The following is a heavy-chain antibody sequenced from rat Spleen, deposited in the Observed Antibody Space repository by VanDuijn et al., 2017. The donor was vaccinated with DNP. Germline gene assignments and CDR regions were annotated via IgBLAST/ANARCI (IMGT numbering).Heavy chain of an antibody. CDR3: TYNNYY. CDR2: MWNGGGT. V-gene: IGHV2-43*01. J-gene: IGHJ2*01. CDR1: GFSLTSYH. Sequence: QVQLKESGPGLVQPSQTLSLTCTVSGFSLTSYHVSWFRQPPGKGLEWLGVMWNGGGTAYNSPLKSRLSISRDTSKSQVFLKMNSLQTDDTAIYFCTYNNYYWGQGVMVTVSS. D-gene: IGHD1-10*01.